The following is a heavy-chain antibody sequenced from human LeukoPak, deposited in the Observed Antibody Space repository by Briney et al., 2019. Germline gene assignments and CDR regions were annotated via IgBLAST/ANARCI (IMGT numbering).Heavy chain of an antibody. CDR3: ARDSGYYYFDY. Sequence: PSETLSLTCNVSGGSISSYYWSWMRQPPGKGLEWIGYIYYSGTTKYNPSLQSRVTISVDMSKNQFSLNLNSVTAADTAMYYCARDSGYYYFDYWGQGALVTVSS. CDR1: GGSISSYY. CDR2: IYYSGTT. V-gene: IGHV4-59*01. J-gene: IGHJ4*02. D-gene: IGHD3-22*01.